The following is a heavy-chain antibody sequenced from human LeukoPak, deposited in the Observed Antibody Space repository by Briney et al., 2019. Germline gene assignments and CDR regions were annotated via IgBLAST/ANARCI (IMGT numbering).Heavy chain of an antibody. CDR1: GYTHTSYA. CDR3: ARQAPHSIGWYYFDH. CDR2: ISGYNGNT. Sequence: GASVKVSCKASGYTHTSYAISSVRQAPGQGLEWMGWISGYNGNTNYVQKLQGRVTMTTDTSTSTAYMELRSMRSDDTAVYYCARQAPHSIGWYYFDHWGQGTLVTVSS. D-gene: IGHD3-22*01. V-gene: IGHV1-18*01. J-gene: IGHJ4*02.